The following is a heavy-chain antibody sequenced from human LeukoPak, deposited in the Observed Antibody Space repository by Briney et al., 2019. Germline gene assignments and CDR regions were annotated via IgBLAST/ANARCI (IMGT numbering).Heavy chain of an antibody. Sequence: SETLSLTCTVSGASISSYYWSWIRQPPGKGLEWIGYIYYSGSTNKNPSLKSRVTTSVDTSKNQFSLKLSSVTAADTAVYYCARSYSYGLDNWGQGTLVTVSS. V-gene: IGHV4-59*01. J-gene: IGHJ4*02. CDR3: ARSYSYGLDN. CDR1: GASISSYY. CDR2: IYYSGST. D-gene: IGHD5-18*01.